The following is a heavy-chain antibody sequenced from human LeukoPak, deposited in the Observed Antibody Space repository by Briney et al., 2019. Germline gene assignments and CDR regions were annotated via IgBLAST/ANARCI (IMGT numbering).Heavy chain of an antibody. J-gene: IGHJ4*02. D-gene: IGHD3-22*01. CDR3: ARCSPGDSSNFYAVLQY. CDR2: IIPVFGTT. Sequence: ASVKVSCKASGGTFSSYAVSWVRLTPGQGLEWLGGIIPVFGTTTYAQKFQAKVTMTADKSTNTAYLEISSLTSDDTAVYYCARCSPGDSSNFYAVLQYWGQGTQVTVSS. V-gene: IGHV1-69*06. CDR1: GGTFSSYA.